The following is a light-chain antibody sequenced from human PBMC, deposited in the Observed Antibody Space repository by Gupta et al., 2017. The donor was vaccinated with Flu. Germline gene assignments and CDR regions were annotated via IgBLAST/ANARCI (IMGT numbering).Light chain of an antibody. CDR3: LAWAASLNGHVV. CDR1: SSNISSNF. CDR2: IDK. Sequence: QSVLTQPPSASGTPGQRVTIACSGSSSNISSNFVNWYQQLPGTAHKLLIYIDKLQPSGVPVRFSGSNSGTSDSPAISGLQSEDEAEYDCLAWAASLNGHVVFGGGTKLTVL. J-gene: IGLJ2*01. V-gene: IGLV1-44*01.